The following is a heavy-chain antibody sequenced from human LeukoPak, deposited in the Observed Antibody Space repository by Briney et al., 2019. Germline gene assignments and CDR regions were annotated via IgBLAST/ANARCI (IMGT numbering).Heavy chain of an antibody. D-gene: IGHD4-17*01. Sequence: GASVKVSCKASGYTFSGYYIHWVRQAPGQGLEWMGWINPNSGDTHYAQKFQGRVTLTRDTSIGTAYMELSSLRSDVTAVYYCAREVYGDSGWYCGMDVWGQGTTVTVSS. CDR3: AREVYGDSGWYCGMDV. CDR1: GYTFSGYY. J-gene: IGHJ6*02. CDR2: INPNSGDT. V-gene: IGHV1-2*02.